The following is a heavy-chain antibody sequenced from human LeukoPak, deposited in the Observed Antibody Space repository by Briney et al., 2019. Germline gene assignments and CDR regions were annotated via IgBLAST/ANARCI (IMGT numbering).Heavy chain of an antibody. D-gene: IGHD3-9*01. Sequence: SETLSPTSTVSGGSISSSSSDWGWIRQPPGKGLEWIGSIYYSGSTYYNPSLKSRVTISGYTSKNQFSLKLSSVTAADTAVYYCARGFRYAKYYDFLTAPIWGQVTLVTVSS. J-gene: IGHJ3*02. CDR3: ARGFRYAKYYDFLTAPI. CDR1: GGSISSSSSD. CDR2: IYYSGST. V-gene: IGHV4-39*07.